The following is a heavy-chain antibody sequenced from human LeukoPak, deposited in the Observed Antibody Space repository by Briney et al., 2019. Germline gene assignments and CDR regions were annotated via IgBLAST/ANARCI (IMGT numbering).Heavy chain of an antibody. V-gene: IGHV3-11*04. CDR2: ISSSGSTI. CDR3: ARDLPRIAAAGTTGGFDY. J-gene: IGHJ4*02. D-gene: IGHD6-13*01. Sequence: GGSLRLSCAASGFTFSDYYMSWIRQAPGEGLEWVSYISSSGSTIYYADSVKGRFTISRDNAKNSLYLQMNSLRAEDTAVYYCARDLPRIAAAGTTGGFDYWGQGTLVTVSS. CDR1: GFTFSDYY.